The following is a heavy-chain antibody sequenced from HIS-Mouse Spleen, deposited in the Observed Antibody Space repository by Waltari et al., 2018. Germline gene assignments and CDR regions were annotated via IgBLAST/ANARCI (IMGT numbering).Heavy chain of an antibody. CDR1: GYSISSGYY. J-gene: IGHJ3*02. D-gene: IGHD3-10*01. CDR2: IYHSGST. CDR3: ARGGYYGSGSYYDAFDI. Sequence: QVQLQESGPGLVKPSETLSLTCPVSGYSISSGYYWGWIRQPPGKGLEWIGSIYHSGSTYYNPSLKSRVTISVDTSKNQFSLKLSSVTAADTAVYYCARGGYYGSGSYYDAFDIWGQGTMVTVSS. V-gene: IGHV4-38-2*02.